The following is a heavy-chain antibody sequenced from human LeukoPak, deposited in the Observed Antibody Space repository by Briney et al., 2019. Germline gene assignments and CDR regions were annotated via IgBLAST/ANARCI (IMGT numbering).Heavy chain of an antibody. V-gene: IGHV3-21*01. J-gene: IGHJ4*02. D-gene: IGHD3-22*01. CDR3: AKEGLPPPWYYYDSSGYYYFDY. Sequence: GGSLRLSCAASGFTFSSYSMNWVRQAPGKGLEWVSSISSSSSYIYYADSVKGRFTISRDNAKNSLYLQMNSLRAEDTAVYYCAKEGLPPPWYYYDSSGYYYFDYWGQGTLVTVSS. CDR1: GFTFSSYS. CDR2: ISSSSSYI.